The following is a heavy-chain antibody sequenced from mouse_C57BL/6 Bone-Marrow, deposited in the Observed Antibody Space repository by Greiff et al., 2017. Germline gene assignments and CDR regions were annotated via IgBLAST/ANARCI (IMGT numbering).Heavy chain of an antibody. J-gene: IGHJ2*01. D-gene: IGHD2-5*01. CDR1: GFTFSDYG. CDR3: ARPANYSNYLFYDIDY. V-gene: IGHV5-17*01. CDR2: ISSGSSTS. Sequence: EVHLVESGGGLVKPGGSLKLSCAASGFTFSDYGMHWVRPAPEQGLEWVAYISSGSSTSYYAATVQGRFPISRANAKNTLFLQMTSLRSEDTAMYYCARPANYSNYLFYDIDYGGQGTTLTVSS.